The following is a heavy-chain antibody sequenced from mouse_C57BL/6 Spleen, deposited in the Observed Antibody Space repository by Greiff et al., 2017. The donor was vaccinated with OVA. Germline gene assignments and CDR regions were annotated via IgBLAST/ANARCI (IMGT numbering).Heavy chain of an antibody. D-gene: IGHD1-1*01. CDR3: AREALLAYAMDY. Sequence: DVKLVESGGGLVKPGGSLKLSCAASGFTFSSYDMSWVRQTPEKRLEWVATISPGGSYTYYPDNVKGSFTISRDNAKNNLYLQMSHLKSEDTAMYYCAREALLAYAMDYWGQRASVTVAS. J-gene: IGHJ4*01. V-gene: IGHV5-4*01. CDR2: ISPGGSYT. CDR1: GFTFSSYD.